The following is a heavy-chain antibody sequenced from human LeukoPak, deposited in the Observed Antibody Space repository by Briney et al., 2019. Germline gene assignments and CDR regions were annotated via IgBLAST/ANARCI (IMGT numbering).Heavy chain of an antibody. J-gene: IGHJ5*02. CDR2: ISYSGST. D-gene: IGHD6-19*01. CDR1: GGSISTYY. V-gene: IGHV4-59*01. CDR3: ARDSSGLNWFDP. Sequence: KTSETLSLTCTVSGGSISTYYWSWIRQPPGKGLEWIGYISYSGSTNYNPSLKSRVTISVDTSKNQFSLKLSSVTAADTAVYYCARDSSGLNWFDPWGQGTLVTVSS.